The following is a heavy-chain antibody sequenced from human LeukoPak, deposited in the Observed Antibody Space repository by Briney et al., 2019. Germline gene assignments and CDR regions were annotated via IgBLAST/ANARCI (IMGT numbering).Heavy chain of an antibody. J-gene: IGHJ3*01. CDR2: TYYRSKWCF. CDR3: AHNSGYLPLH. Sequence: SQTLSLTCAISGDSVSSNSATWNWIRQSPSRGLEWLGRTYYRSKWCFDYAVSVKSRITINPDTSKNQFSLQLNSMTPEDTAVYYCAHNSGYLPLHWGQGTMVTVSS. CDR1: GDSVSSNSAT. D-gene: IGHD3-22*01. V-gene: IGHV6-1*01.